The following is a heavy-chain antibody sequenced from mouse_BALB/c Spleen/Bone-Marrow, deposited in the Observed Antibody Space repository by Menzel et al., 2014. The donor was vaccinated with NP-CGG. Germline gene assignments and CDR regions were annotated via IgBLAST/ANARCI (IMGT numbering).Heavy chain of an antibody. V-gene: IGHV6-6*02. CDR1: GFTFSNYW. Sequence: VQLKGSGGGLVQPGGSMKLSCVASGFTFSNYWMNWVRQSPEKGLEWVAEIRLKSNNYATHYAESVKGRFTISRDDSKSSVYLQMNNLRAEDTGIYYCTTGFAYWGQGTLVTVSA. CDR2: IRLKSNNYAT. J-gene: IGHJ3*01. CDR3: TTGFAY.